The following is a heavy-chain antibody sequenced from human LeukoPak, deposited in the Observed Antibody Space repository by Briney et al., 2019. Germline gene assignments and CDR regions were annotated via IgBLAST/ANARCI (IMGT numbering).Heavy chain of an antibody. CDR3: AKDDPLAHYYYGMDV. CDR1: GFTFSSYA. V-gene: IGHV3-23*01. D-gene: IGHD3-16*01. J-gene: IGHJ6*02. CDR2: ISGSGGST. Sequence: GGSLRLSCAASGFTFSSYAMSWVRQAPGQGLEWGSAISGSGGSTHYAGSVKGRFTISRDNSKNTPYLQMNSLRAEDTAVYYCAKDDPLAHYYYGMDVWGQGTTVTVSS.